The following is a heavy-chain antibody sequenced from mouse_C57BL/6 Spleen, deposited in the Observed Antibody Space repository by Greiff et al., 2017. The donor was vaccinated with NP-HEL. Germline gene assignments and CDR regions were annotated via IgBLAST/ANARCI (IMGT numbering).Heavy chain of an antibody. J-gene: IGHJ2*01. CDR1: GYTFTSYW. CDR3: ARSMAAQAPFDY. CDR2: IDPSDSYT. Sequence: QVQLQQPGAELVKPGASVKLSCKASGYTFTSYWMQWVKQRPGQGLEWIGEIDPSDSYTNYNQKFKGKATLTVDTSSSTAYMQLSSLTSEDSAVYYCARSMAAQAPFDYWGQGTTLTVSS. V-gene: IGHV1-50*01. D-gene: IGHD3-2*02.